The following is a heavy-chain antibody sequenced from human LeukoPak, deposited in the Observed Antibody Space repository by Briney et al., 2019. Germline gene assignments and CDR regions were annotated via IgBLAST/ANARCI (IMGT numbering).Heavy chain of an antibody. CDR3: ARDSTPSGYLGWLGAFDI. D-gene: IGHD2-2*01. V-gene: IGHV3-21*01. CDR2: ISSSSSYI. CDR1: GFTFSSYS. Sequence: GGSLRLSCAASGFTFSSYSMNWVRQAPGKGLEWVSSISSSSSYIYYADSVKGRFTISRDNAKNSLYLQMNSPRAEDTAVYYCARDSTPSGYLGWLGAFDIWGQGTMVTVSS. J-gene: IGHJ3*02.